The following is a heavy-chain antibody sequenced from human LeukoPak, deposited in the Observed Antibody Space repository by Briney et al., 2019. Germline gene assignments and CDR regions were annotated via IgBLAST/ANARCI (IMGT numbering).Heavy chain of an antibody. CDR1: GYTFTGYY. V-gene: IGHV1-2*02. J-gene: IGHJ3*02. CDR3: ARDRTTVTYGAFDI. CDR2: INPNSGGT. Sequence: ASVKVSCKASGYTFTGYYMHWVRQAPGQGLEWMGWINPNSGGTNYAQKFQGRVTMTRDTSISTAYMELSRLRSDDTAVYYCARDRTTVTYGAFDIWGQGTMVTVSS. D-gene: IGHD4-17*01.